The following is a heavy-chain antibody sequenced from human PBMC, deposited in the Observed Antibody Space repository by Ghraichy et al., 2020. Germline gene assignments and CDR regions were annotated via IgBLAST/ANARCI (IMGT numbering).Heavy chain of an antibody. Sequence: GESLNISCAASGFTFSSYAMSWVRQAPGKGLEWVSAISGRGGSTYYADSVKGRFTISRDNSKNTRYLQMNILRAEDTAVYYCANVNGYCSSTSCQGWFDPGGQGTLVTVSS. CDR3: ANVNGYCSSTSCQGWFDP. V-gene: IGHV3-23*01. J-gene: IGHJ5*02. D-gene: IGHD2-2*01. CDR1: GFTFSSYA. CDR2: ISGRGGST.